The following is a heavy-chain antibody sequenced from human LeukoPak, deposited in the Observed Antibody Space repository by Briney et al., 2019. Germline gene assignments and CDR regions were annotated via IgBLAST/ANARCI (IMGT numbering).Heavy chain of an antibody. CDR2: ISYDGSNK. CDR1: GFTFSSYG. D-gene: IGHD5-18*01. Sequence: GGSLRLSCEASGFTFSSYGIHWVRQAPGKGLEWVAFISYDGSNKYHADSEKGRFTISRDNSKNTVCLQMNSLRAEDTAVYFCAKEYGYDYNYFYSMDVWGKGTTVIISS. V-gene: IGHV3-30*02. J-gene: IGHJ6*03. CDR3: AKEYGYDYNYFYSMDV.